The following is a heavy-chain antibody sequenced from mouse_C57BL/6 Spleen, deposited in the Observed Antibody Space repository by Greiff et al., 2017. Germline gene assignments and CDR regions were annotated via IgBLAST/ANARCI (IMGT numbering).Heavy chain of an antibody. CDR1: GYTFTSYW. CDR3: ARGFTTVVAENDY. CDR2: IDPSDSYT. J-gene: IGHJ2*01. Sequence: QVQLQQPGAELVRPGTSVKLSCKASGYTFTSYWMHWVKQRPGQGLEWIGVIDPSDSYTNYNQKFKGKATLTVDTSSSTAYMQLSSLTSEDSAVYYCARGFTTVVAENDYWGQGTTLTVSS. D-gene: IGHD1-1*01. V-gene: IGHV1-59*01.